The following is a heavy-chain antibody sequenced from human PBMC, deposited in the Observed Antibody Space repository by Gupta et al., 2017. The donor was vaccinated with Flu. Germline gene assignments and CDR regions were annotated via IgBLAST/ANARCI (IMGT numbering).Heavy chain of an antibody. CDR1: GGTFSNYG. V-gene: IGHV1-69*01. J-gene: IGHJ5*02. CDR3: VRRPSIGYGFANWFDP. Sequence: QVQLVQSGAEVKKPGSSVKVSCKTSGGTFSNYGINWVRQAPGQGLEWMGGIIPVFDTTNYAQKFQGRVTLTADESTSTAYMELNSLRSEDTAVYYCVRRPSIGYGFANWFDPWGQGTLVTVSS. CDR2: IIPVFDTT. D-gene: IGHD5-18*01.